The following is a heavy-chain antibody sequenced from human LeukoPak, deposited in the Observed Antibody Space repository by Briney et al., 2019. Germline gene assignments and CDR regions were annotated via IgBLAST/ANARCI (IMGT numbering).Heavy chain of an antibody. V-gene: IGHV4-34*01. CDR3: ARRPDYGDRYYFDY. Sequence: SETLSLTCAVYGGSFSGYYWSRIRQPPGKGLEWIGEINHSGSTNYNPSLKSRVTISVDTSKNQFSLKLSSVTAADTAVYYCARRPDYGDRYYFDYWGQGTLVTVSS. J-gene: IGHJ4*02. CDR2: INHSGST. CDR1: GGSFSGYY. D-gene: IGHD4-17*01.